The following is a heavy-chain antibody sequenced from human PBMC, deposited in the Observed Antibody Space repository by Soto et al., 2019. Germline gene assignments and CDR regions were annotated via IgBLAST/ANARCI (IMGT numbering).Heavy chain of an antibody. J-gene: IGHJ6*03. CDR3: ARRYYYGSGSYPRRYYYYYYMDV. D-gene: IGHD3-10*01. CDR1: GGSFSGYY. CDR2: INHSGST. V-gene: IGHV4-34*01. Sequence: PSETLSLTCAVYGGSFSGYYWSWIRQPPGKGLEWIGEINHSGSTNYNPSLKSRVTISVDTSKNQFSLKLSSVTAADTAVYYCARRYYYGSGSYPRRYYYYYYMDVWGKGTTVTVSS.